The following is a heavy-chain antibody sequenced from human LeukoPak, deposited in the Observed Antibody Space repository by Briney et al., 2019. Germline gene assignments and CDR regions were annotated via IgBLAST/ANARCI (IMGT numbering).Heavy chain of an antibody. D-gene: IGHD3-10*01. CDR3: ARGGYYGSGNDFRFDP. Sequence: PSQTLSLTCTVSGGSISSGSYYRSWIRQPPGKGLEWIGYIYYSGSTNYNPSLKSRVTISVDTSKNQFSLKLRPVTAADTAVYYCARGGYYGSGNDFRFDPWGQGTLVTVSS. CDR1: GGSISSGSYY. J-gene: IGHJ5*02. CDR2: IYYSGST. V-gene: IGHV4-61*01.